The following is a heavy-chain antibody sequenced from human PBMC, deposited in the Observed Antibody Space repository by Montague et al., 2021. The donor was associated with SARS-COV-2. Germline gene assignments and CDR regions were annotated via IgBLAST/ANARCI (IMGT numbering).Heavy chain of an antibody. CDR3: ASGIYPSGSYYNRYYYVLNI. CDR1: GGSLSGYY. V-gene: IGHV4-34*01. CDR2: INHSANT. J-gene: IGHJ6*02. D-gene: IGHD3-10*01. Sequence: SETLSLTCAVHGGSLSGYYWSWIRQPPEKGLEWIGEINHSANTKYNPSLKSPVTISIDTSKNKFSLKMTSVTAADTATFYCASGIYPSGSYYNRYYYVLNIWGPGTTVIVSS.